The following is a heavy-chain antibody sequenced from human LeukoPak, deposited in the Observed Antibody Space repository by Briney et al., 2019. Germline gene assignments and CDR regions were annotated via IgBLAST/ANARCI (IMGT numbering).Heavy chain of an antibody. J-gene: IGHJ6*03. CDR2: IKPNSGDT. CDR3: ASGRTIFYYYMDV. V-gene: IGHV1-2*02. CDR1: GYTFTSHG. D-gene: IGHD3-3*02. Sequence: ASVKVSCKASGYTFTSHGISWVRQAPGQGLEWMGWIKPNSGDTNYAQKFQGRVTMTRDTSISTVYMELSRLRSDDTAVYFCASGRTIFYYYMDVWGKGTTVTVSS.